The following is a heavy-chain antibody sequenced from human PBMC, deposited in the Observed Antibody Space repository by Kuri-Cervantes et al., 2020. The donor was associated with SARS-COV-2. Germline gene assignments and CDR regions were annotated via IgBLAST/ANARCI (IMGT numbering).Heavy chain of an antibody. CDR1: GYTFTSYW. J-gene: IGHJ4*02. CDR3: ARPPAGDCSSTSCSH. CDR2: IYPGDSDT. D-gene: IGHD2-2*01. V-gene: IGHV5-51*01. Sequence: KVSCKASGYTFTSYWIGWVRQMPGKGLEWMGIIYPGDSDTRYSPSFQGQVTISADKSISTAYLQWSSLKASDTAMYYCARPPAGDCSSTSCSHWGQGTLVTVSS.